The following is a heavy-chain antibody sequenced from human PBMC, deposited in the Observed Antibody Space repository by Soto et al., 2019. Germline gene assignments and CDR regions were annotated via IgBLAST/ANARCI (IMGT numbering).Heavy chain of an antibody. CDR1: GYTFTSYY. D-gene: IGHD2-21*01. Sequence: ASVKVSCKASGYTFTSYYMHWVRQAPGQGLEWMGIINPSGGSTSYAQKFQGRVTMIRDTSTSTVYMELSSLRSEDTAVYYYAREGRGVKVIDYYGMDVWGQGTTVTVSS. CDR3: AREGRGVKVIDYYGMDV. V-gene: IGHV1-46*01. CDR2: INPSGGST. J-gene: IGHJ6*02.